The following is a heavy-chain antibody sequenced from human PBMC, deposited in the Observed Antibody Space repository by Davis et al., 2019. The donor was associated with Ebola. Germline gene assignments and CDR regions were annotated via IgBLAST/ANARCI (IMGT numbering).Heavy chain of an antibody. CDR3: AKNPRSDGWIQNDY. Sequence: SVKVSCKASGFTFTSSAVQWVRQARGQRLEWIGWIVVGSGNTNYAQKFQERVTITRDMSTSTAYMELSSLRSEDTAVYYCAKNPRSDGWIQNDYWGQGTLVTVSS. D-gene: IGHD5-24*01. J-gene: IGHJ4*02. V-gene: IGHV1-58*01. CDR1: GFTFTSSA. CDR2: IVVGSGNT.